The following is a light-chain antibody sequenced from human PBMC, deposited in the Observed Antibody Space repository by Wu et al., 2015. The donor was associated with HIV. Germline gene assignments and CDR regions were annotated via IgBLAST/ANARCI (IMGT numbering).Light chain of an antibody. J-gene: IGKJ5*01. V-gene: IGKV3-11*01. CDR2: DAS. Sequence: IVLTQSPGTLSLSPGERATLSCRASQTVNSNLAWYQQKPGQAPRLLMYDASSRATGIPARFSGSGSGTDFTLSISSLESEDFAVYYCQQFGDWPLTFGQGTRLDI. CDR1: QTVNSN. CDR3: QQFGDWPLT.